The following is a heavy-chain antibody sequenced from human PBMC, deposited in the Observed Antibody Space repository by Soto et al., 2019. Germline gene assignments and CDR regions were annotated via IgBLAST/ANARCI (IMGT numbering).Heavy chain of an antibody. D-gene: IGHD3-10*01. J-gene: IGHJ6*02. CDR3: ARDFNYGSGSLPYHYGMDV. CDR2: IDYSGST. V-gene: IGHV4-59*01. Sequence: SDTLSLTCTVSGGSISSYQWNWIRQPPGKGLEWIGYIDYSGSTNYNPSLKSRVTISVDTSKNQFSLKLSSVTAADTAVYYCARDFNYGSGSLPYHYGMDVWGQVPTATVSS. CDR1: GGSISSYQ.